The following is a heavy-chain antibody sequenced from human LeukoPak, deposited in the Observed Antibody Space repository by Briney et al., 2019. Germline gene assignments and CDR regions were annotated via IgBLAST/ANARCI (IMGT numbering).Heavy chain of an antibody. D-gene: IGHD4/OR15-4a*01. CDR2: ISSSSSYI. Sequence: GGSLRLSCAASGFTFSSYSMNWVRQAPGKGLEWVSSISSSSSYIYYADSVKGRFTISRDNAKNSLYLQMNSLRAEDTAVYYCARIANLRGKFDDYWGQGTLVTVSS. CDR3: ARIANLRGKFDDY. J-gene: IGHJ4*02. CDR1: GFTFSSYS. V-gene: IGHV3-21*01.